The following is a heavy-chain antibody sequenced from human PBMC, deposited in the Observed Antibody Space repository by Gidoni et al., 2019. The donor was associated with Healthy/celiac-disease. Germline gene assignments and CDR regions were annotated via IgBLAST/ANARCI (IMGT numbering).Heavy chain of an antibody. CDR3: ERGRGTYGMDV. CDR2: ISAYNGNT. V-gene: IGHV1-18*01. J-gene: IGHJ6*02. CDR1: GYTFTSYG. Sequence: QVLLVQSGAEVKKPGASVKVSCKASGYTFTSYGISWVRQAPGQGLEWMGWISAYNGNTNEAQKLQGRVTMTTDTSTSTAYMELRGLRSDDTAVYYCERGRGTYGMDVWGQGTTVTVSS.